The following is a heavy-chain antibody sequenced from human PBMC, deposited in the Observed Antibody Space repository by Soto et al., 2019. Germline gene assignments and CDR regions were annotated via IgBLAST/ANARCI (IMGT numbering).Heavy chain of an antibody. CDR2: IIPILGIA. D-gene: IGHD1-26*01. J-gene: IGHJ2*01. Sequence: QVQLVQSGAEVKKPGSSVKGSCKASGGTFSSYTISWVRQAPGQGLEWMGRIIPILGIANYAQKFQGRVTITPHKSTSTAYMELSSQRSDDTAVYYCGRQPGGCQPGWYFDLWARGTLVTLSS. CDR1: GGTFSSYT. V-gene: IGHV1-69*02. CDR3: GRQPGGCQPGWYFDL.